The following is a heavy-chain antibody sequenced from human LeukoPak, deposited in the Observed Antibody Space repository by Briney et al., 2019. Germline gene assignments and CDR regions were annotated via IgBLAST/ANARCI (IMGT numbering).Heavy chain of an antibody. CDR1: GYTFTGYY. V-gene: IGHV1-2*05. J-gene: IGHJ6*03. CDR3: AREPTYSGSYYYYYMDV. Sequence: ASVKVSCKASGYTFTGYYMHWVRQAPGQGLEWMGRINPNSGGTNYAQKFQGRVTMTRDTSISTAYMELSRLRSDDTVVYYCAREPTYSGSYYYYYMDVWGKGTTVTVSS. CDR2: INPNSGGT. D-gene: IGHD1-26*01.